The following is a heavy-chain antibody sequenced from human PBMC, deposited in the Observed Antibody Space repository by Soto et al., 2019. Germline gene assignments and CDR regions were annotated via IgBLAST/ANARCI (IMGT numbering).Heavy chain of an antibody. D-gene: IGHD3-16*01. CDR1: GGSCRGYD. V-gene: IGHV4-34*01. J-gene: IGHJ5*02. Sequence: SETLCVRWGVEGGSCRGYDGSWIRQPPGKGLEWIGEINHSGSTNYNSSLKSRVTISADTSKDQFSLKLSSVTAADTAVYYCARGPNPSWLGFSPFDPWGQGTLVTVSS. CDR2: INHSGST. CDR3: ARGPNPSWLGFSPFDP.